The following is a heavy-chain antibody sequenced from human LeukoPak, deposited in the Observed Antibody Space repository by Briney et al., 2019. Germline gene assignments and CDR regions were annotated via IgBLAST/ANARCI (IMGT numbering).Heavy chain of an antibody. V-gene: IGHV1-69*05. D-gene: IGHD2-15*01. J-gene: IGHJ4*02. Sequence: SVKVSCKAPGGTFSSYAISWVRQAPGQGLEWMGGIIPIFGTANYAQKFQGRVTITTDESTSTAYMELSSLRSEDTAVYYCASSTLGYCSGGSCYDYWGQGTLVTVSS. CDR3: ASSTLGYCSGGSCYDY. CDR2: IIPIFGTA. CDR1: GGTFSSYA.